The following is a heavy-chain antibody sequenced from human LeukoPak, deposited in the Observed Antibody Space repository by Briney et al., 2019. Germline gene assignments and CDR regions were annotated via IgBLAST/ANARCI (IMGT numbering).Heavy chain of an antibody. CDR2: ISSDGSST. D-gene: IGHD3-10*01. CDR1: GFTFSSYW. V-gene: IGHV3-74*01. Sequence: PGGSLRLSCAASGFTFSSYWMHWVRQVPGKGRVWVSRISSDGSSTTYADSVRGRFTISRDNAMNMLYLQMSSLRAEDTAVYYCTRFSMARGLKDYMDVWGEGTTVTVSS. J-gene: IGHJ6*03. CDR3: TRFSMARGLKDYMDV.